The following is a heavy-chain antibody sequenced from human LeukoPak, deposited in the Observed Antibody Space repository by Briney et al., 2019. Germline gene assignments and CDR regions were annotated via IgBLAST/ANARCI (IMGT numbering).Heavy chain of an antibody. D-gene: IGHD3-22*01. CDR1: GFTFSTYG. V-gene: IGHV3-48*04. CDR3: AGFTRRYYYDSSGYYRDY. J-gene: IGHJ4*02. CDR2: ISSSGSTI. Sequence: GGSLRLSCAASGFTFSTYGMSWVRQAPGKGLEWVSYISSSGSTIYYADSVKGRFTISRDNAKNSLYLQMNSLRAEDTAVYYCAGFTRRYYYDSSGYYRDYWGQGTLVTVSS.